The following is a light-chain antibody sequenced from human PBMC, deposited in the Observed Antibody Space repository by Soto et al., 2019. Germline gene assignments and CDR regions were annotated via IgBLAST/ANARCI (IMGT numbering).Light chain of an antibody. CDR2: DAS. J-gene: IGKJ4*01. Sequence: EIVLTQSPATLSLSPGERAALSCRASQGVGRFLAWYQQKPGQAPRLLIYDASNRATDIPARFSGSGSGTDFTLDINNLEPEDFAVYYCQQRGGWPLSFGGGTKVEIK. CDR3: QQRGGWPLS. CDR1: QGVGRF. V-gene: IGKV3-11*01.